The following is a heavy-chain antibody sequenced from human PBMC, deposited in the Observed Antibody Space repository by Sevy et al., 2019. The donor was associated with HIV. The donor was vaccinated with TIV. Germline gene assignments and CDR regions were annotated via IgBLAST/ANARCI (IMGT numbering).Heavy chain of an antibody. J-gene: IGHJ6*02. CDR1: GFTFSSYS. D-gene: IGHD6-13*01. Sequence: GGSLRLSCAASGFTFSSYSMNWVRQAPGKGLEWVSYISSSSSTIYYADSVKGRFTISRDNAKNSLYLQMNSLRDEDTAVYYCAREGPAAVYYYGMDVWGQGTTVTVSS. CDR2: ISSSSSTI. V-gene: IGHV3-48*02. CDR3: AREGPAAVYYYGMDV.